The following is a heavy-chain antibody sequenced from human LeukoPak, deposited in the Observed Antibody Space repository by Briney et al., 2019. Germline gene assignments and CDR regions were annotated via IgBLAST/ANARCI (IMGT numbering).Heavy chain of an antibody. J-gene: IGHJ4*02. D-gene: IGHD3-10*01. CDR1: GFTFSSYA. Sequence: GGSLRLSCAASGFTFSSYAMSWVRQAPGKGLEWVSAISGSGGSTYYADSVKGRSTISRDNSKNTLYLQMNSLRAEDTAVYYCAKGGRSGSLMFDYWGQGTLVTVSS. V-gene: IGHV3-23*01. CDR2: ISGSGGST. CDR3: AKGGRSGSLMFDY.